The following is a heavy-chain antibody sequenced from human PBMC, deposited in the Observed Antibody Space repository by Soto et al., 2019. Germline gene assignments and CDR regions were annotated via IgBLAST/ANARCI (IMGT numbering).Heavy chain of an antibody. CDR1: GYTFTGYY. CDR3: ARVPIVGATIYGMDV. Sequence: GASVKVSCKASGYTFTGYYMHWVRQAPGQGLEWMGWINPNSGGTNYAQKFQGRVTMTRDTSISTAYMELSRLRSDDTAVYYCARVPIVGATIYGMDVWGQGTTVTVYS. J-gene: IGHJ6*02. V-gene: IGHV1-2*02. D-gene: IGHD1-26*01. CDR2: INPNSGGT.